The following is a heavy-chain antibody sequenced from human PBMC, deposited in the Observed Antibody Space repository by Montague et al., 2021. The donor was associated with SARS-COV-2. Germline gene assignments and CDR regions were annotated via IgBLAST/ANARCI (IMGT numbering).Heavy chain of an antibody. CDR3: ARLIGSGWTDAFDF. J-gene: IGHJ3*01. CDR1: GGSFSDYF. CDR2: VFYTGST. D-gene: IGHD6-19*01. V-gene: IGHV4-59*12. Sequence: SQTLSLTCAVYGGSFSDYFWTWIRQPPGKGLEWIGHVFYTGSTKYNPSLESRVTISIDTSKNQFALRLNSVSAADTAIYYCARLIGSGWTDAFDFWGQGTMVTVSS.